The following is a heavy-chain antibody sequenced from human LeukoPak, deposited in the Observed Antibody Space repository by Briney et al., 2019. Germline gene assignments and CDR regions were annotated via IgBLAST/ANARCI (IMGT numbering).Heavy chain of an antibody. V-gene: IGHV3-21*01. D-gene: IGHD6-19*01. CDR1: GFTFSSYS. CDR3: ARDLGSSGWYKGY. CDR2: ISSSSSYI. J-gene: IGHJ4*02. Sequence: PGGSLSLSCAASGFTFSSYSMNWVRQAPGKGLEWVSSISSSSSYIYYADSVKGRFTISRDNAKNSLYLQMNSLRAEDTAVYYCARDLGSSGWYKGYWGQGTLVTVSS.